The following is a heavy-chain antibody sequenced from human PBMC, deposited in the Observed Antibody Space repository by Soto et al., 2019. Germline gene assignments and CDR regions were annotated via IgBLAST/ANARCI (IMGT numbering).Heavy chain of an antibody. CDR2: IYYSGST. CDR3: ARGRITMVRGVITRNMVYIDY. D-gene: IGHD3-10*01. CDR1: VGSISSGGYY. Sequence: SETLSLTCTVSVGSISSGGYYWSWIRQHPGKGLEWIGYIYYSGSTYYNPSLKSRVTISVDTSKNQFSLKLSSVTAADTAVYYCARGRITMVRGVITRNMVYIDYWGQGTLVTVSS. V-gene: IGHV4-31*03. J-gene: IGHJ4*02.